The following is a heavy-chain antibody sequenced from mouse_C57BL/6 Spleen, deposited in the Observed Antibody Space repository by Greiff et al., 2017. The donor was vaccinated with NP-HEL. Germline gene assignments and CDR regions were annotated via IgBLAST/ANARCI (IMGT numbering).Heavy chain of an antibody. J-gene: IGHJ3*01. Sequence: VQLQQPGAELVKPGASVKLSCKASGYTFTSYWMHWVKQRPGQGLEWIGMIHPNSGSTNYNEKFKSKATLTVDTSSSTAYMQLSSLTSEDSAVYYCARWGYYSNSFAYWGQGTLVTVSA. CDR3: ARWGYYSNSFAY. CDR2: IHPNSGST. V-gene: IGHV1-64*01. CDR1: GYTFTSYW. D-gene: IGHD2-5*01.